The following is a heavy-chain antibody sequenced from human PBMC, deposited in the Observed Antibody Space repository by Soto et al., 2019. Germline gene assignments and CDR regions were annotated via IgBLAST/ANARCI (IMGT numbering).Heavy chain of an antibody. CDR2: IIPIFGTA. CDR3: ARDSGSGYTFDY. Sequence: ASVKVSCKASGGTFSSYAISWVRQAPGQGLEWMGGIIPIFGTANYAQKFQGRVTITADASTSTAYMELSRLRSEDTAVYYCARDSGSGYTFDYWGQGTLVTVSS. D-gene: IGHD5-12*01. CDR1: GGTFSSYA. J-gene: IGHJ4*02. V-gene: IGHV1-69*13.